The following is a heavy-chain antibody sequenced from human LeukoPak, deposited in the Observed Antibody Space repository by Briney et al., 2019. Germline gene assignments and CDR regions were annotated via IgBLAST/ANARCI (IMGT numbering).Heavy chain of an antibody. CDR1: GFSFSSYG. V-gene: IGHV3-33*06. CDR3: AKAVAASDY. J-gene: IGHJ4*02. CDR2: MWYDGNDK. D-gene: IGHD5-12*01. Sequence: PGGSLRLSCAASGFSFSSYGMHWVRQAPGKGLEWVAVMWYDGNDKYNGDSVKGRFTISRDNSKNTVYLQMSSLRAEDTAVYYCAKAVAASDYWGQGTLVTVSS.